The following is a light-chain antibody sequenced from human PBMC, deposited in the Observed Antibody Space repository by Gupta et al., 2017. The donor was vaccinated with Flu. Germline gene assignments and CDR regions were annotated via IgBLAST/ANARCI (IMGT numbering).Light chain of an antibody. V-gene: IGLV3-1*01. Sequence: CSGDNLGDKFVCWDQQRPGQSPVLVIYQDNKRPSGVPERFSGSNSGNTATLTISGTQSMDEGDYYCQAWDSTTGVFGGGTMLTVL. CDR2: QDN. CDR3: QAWDSTTGV. CDR1: NLGDKF. J-gene: IGLJ3*02.